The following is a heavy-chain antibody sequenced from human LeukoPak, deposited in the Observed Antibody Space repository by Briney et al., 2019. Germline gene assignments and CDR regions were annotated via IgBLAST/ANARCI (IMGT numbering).Heavy chain of an antibody. CDR1: GFTFSSYA. V-gene: IGHV3-23*01. Sequence: GGSLRLSCAASGFTFSSYAMNWVRQAPGKGLEWVSGISGSGGSTYYADSVKGRFTISRDNAKNSLYLQMNSLRAEDTAVYYCARAAGRIAVSDYWGQGTLVTVSS. J-gene: IGHJ4*02. CDR2: ISGSGGST. D-gene: IGHD6-6*01. CDR3: ARAAGRIAVSDY.